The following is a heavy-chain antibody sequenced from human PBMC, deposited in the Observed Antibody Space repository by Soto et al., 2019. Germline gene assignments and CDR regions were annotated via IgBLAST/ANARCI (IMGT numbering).Heavy chain of an antibody. V-gene: IGHV6-1*01. CDR2: TYYRSKWYN. CDR1: GDSVSSNSAA. Sequence: SPTLSLTCAISGDSVSSNSAAWNWIRQSPSRGLEWLGRTYYRSKWYNDYAVSVKSRITINPDTSKNQFSLQLNSVTPEDTAVYYCARDGALNYDILTGFLDYWGQGTLVTVSS. D-gene: IGHD3-9*01. CDR3: ARDGALNYDILTGFLDY. J-gene: IGHJ4*02.